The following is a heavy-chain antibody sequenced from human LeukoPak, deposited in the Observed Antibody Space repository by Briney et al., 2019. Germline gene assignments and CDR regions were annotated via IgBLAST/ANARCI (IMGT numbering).Heavy chain of an antibody. Sequence: SVKVSCKASGGTFSSYAISWVRQAPGQGLEWMGRIIPILGIANYAQKFQGRVTITADKSTSTAYMELSSLRSEDTAVYYCGRPGEVGELYFDYWGQGTLVTVSS. V-gene: IGHV1-69*04. CDR1: GGTFSSYA. D-gene: IGHD3-16*01. CDR2: IIPILGIA. CDR3: GRPGEVGELYFDY. J-gene: IGHJ4*02.